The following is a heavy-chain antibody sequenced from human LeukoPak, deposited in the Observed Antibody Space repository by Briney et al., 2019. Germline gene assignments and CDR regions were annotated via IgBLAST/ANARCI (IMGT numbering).Heavy chain of an antibody. Sequence: GGSLRLSCAASGFTFSSYGMLWVRQAPGKGLEWVAFIRYDGSNEYYADSVKGRFTISRDNSKNTLDLQMISLRAGDTAVYYCARDQNYVLDAFDIWGQGTMVTVSS. J-gene: IGHJ3*02. D-gene: IGHD3-10*02. CDR3: ARDQNYVLDAFDI. V-gene: IGHV3-30*02. CDR1: GFTFSSYG. CDR2: IRYDGSNE.